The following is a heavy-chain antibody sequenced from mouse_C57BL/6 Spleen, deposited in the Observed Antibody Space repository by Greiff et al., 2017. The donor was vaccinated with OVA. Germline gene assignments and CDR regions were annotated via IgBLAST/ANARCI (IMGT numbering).Heavy chain of an antibody. V-gene: IGHV1-61*01. CDR2: IYPSDSET. Sequence: VQLQQPGAELVRPGSSVKLSCKASGYTFTSYWMDWVKQRPGQGLEWIGNIYPSDSETHYNQKFKDKATLTVDKSSSTAYMQLSSLTSEDSAVYYCALYYYGSRGYWGQGTTLTVSS. CDR1: GYTFTSYW. CDR3: ALYYYGSRGY. J-gene: IGHJ2*01. D-gene: IGHD1-1*01.